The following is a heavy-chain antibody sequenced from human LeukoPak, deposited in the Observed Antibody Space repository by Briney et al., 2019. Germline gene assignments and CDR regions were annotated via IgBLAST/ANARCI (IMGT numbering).Heavy chain of an antibody. CDR1: GYTFSGYY. V-gene: IGHV1-2*02. CDR3: ARLGIVPAGIDY. Sequence: ASVKVFCKASGYTFSGYYIHWVRQAPGQGLEWMGWINPNSGGTNYAQKFQGRVTMTRDTSITTAYMELSRLRYDDTALYYCARLGIVPAGIDYWGQGTLLTVSS. J-gene: IGHJ4*02. CDR2: INPNSGGT. D-gene: IGHD6-13*01.